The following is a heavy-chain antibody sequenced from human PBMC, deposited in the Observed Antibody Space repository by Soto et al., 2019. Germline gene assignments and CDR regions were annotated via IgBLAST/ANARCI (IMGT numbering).Heavy chain of an antibody. J-gene: IGHJ6*02. CDR1: GGTFSSYA. V-gene: IGHV1-69*13. CDR3: ARAFEGLYGDPPYYGMDV. Sequence: GASVKVSCKASGGTFSSYAISWVRQAPGQGLEWMGGIIPIFGTANYAQKFQGRVTITADESTSTAYMELSSLRSEDTAVYYCARAFEGLYGDPPYYGMDVWGQGTTVTVSS. D-gene: IGHD4-17*01. CDR2: IIPIFGTA.